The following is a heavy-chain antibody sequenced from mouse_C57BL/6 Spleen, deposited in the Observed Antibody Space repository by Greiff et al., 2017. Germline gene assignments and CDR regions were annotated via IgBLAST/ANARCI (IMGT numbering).Heavy chain of an antibody. CDR3: ARACLYYPYYSMDY. CDR1: GYTFTSYW. CDR2: IHPNSGST. V-gene: IGHV1-64*01. D-gene: IGHD1-1*01. Sequence: VQLQQPGAELVKPGASVKLSCKASGYTFTSYWMHWVKQRPGQGLEWIGMIHPNSGSTNYNEKFKSKATLTVDKSSSTAYMQLSSLTSEDSAVYYCARACLYYPYYSMDYWGQGTSVTVSS. J-gene: IGHJ4*01.